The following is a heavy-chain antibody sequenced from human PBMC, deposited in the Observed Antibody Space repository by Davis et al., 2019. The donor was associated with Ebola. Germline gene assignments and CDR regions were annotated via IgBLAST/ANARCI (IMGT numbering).Heavy chain of an antibody. CDR2: INHSGST. D-gene: IGHD2-2*01. Sequence: MPSETLSLTCAVYGGSFSGYYWSWIRQPPGKGLEWIGEINHSGSTNYNPSLKSRVTISVDTSKNQFSLKLSSVTAADTAVYYCARVHVVPAAKAYYYYYGMDVWGQGTTVTVSS. CDR1: GGSFSGYY. CDR3: ARVHVVPAAKAYYYYYGMDV. V-gene: IGHV4-34*01. J-gene: IGHJ6*02.